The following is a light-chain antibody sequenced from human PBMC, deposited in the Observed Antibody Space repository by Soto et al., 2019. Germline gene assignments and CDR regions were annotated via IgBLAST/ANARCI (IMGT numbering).Light chain of an antibody. Sequence: EIVLTQAQYCMSVSPWERSTLSCMASQSVRTNLAWYQQKPGQAPRLLIYGASTRASGIPARFSGSGSGTEFTLTISSLQSEGVAVYYCQQYNNWPSWTFGEGTKVDIK. V-gene: IGKV3-15*01. CDR3: QQYNNWPSWT. J-gene: IGKJ1*01. CDR1: QSVRTN. CDR2: GAS.